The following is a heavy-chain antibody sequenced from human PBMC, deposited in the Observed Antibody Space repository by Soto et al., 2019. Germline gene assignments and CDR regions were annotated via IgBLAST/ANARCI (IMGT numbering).Heavy chain of an antibody. J-gene: IGHJ4*02. CDR1: GFTFDDYA. V-gene: IGHV3-9*01. CDR3: AKDPYYYDSSGFDY. CDR2: ISWNSGSI. D-gene: IGHD3-22*01. Sequence: EVQLVESGGGLVQPGRSLRLSCAASGFTFDDYAMHWVRQAPGKGLEWVSGISWNSGSIGYADSVKGRFTISRDNAKNSLYLQINSLRAEDTALYYCAKDPYYYDSSGFDYWGQGTLVTVSS.